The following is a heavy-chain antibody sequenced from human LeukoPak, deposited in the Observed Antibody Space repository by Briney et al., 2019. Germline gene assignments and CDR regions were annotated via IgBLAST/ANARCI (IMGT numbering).Heavy chain of an antibody. J-gene: IGHJ5*02. V-gene: IGHV4-34*01. CDR1: GGSFSGYY. CDR2: INHSGST. D-gene: IGHD2-2*01. Sequence: SETLSLTCAVYGGSFSGYYWSWIRQPPGKGLEWIGEINHSGSTNYNPSLKSRVTISVDTSKNQFSLKLSSVTAADTAVYYCARYCSSTSCFDDNWFDPWGQGTLVTVSS. CDR3: ARYCSSTSCFDDNWFDP.